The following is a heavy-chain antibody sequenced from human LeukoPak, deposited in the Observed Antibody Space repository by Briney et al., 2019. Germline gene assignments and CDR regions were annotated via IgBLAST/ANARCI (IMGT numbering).Heavy chain of an antibody. CDR3: ARDLWALDAFDI. CDR2: ISSSSSYI. J-gene: IGHJ3*02. Sequence: PGGSLRLSCAASGFTFSSYSMNWVRQAPGKGLEWVSSISSSSSYIYYADSVKGRFTISRDNAKNSLYLQMNSLRAEDTAVYYCARDLWALDAFDIWGQGTMVTVSS. D-gene: IGHD7-27*01. CDR1: GFTFSSYS. V-gene: IGHV3-21*01.